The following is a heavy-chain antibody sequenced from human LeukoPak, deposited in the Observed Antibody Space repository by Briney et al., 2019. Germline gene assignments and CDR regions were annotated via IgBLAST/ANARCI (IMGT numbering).Heavy chain of an antibody. Sequence: GGSLRLSCAASGFTFSNYGMHWVRQAPGKGLEWVAIMSYDGSHKYYRDSVKGRFTISRDNSKNTLYLQMNSLRAEDTAVYYCAKDRVTYSYYFDYWGQGTLVTVSS. V-gene: IGHV3-30*18. J-gene: IGHJ4*02. CDR2: MSYDGSHK. CDR3: AKDRVTYSYYFDY. D-gene: IGHD4-11*01. CDR1: GFTFSNYG.